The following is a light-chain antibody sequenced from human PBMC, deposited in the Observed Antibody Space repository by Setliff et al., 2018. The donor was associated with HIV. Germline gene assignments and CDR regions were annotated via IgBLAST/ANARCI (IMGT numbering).Light chain of an antibody. V-gene: IGLV2-14*03. CDR3: TSYTRCGNLEV. CDR2: DVT. Sequence: QSALTQPASVSGSPGQSITISCTGTSSDIGGYDYVSWYQQHPGKAPKLMIYDVTNRPSGVSGRFSGSKSGNTASLTISGLQTEDEADYYCTSYTRCGNLEVFGGGTQLT. J-gene: IGLJ3*02. CDR1: SSDIGGYDY.